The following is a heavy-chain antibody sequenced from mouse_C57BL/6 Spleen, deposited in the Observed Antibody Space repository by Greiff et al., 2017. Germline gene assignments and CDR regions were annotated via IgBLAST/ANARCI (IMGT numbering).Heavy chain of an antibody. CDR2: ISSGGDYI. D-gene: IGHD2-4*01. J-gene: IGHJ3*01. Sequence: EVQVVASGDGLVKPGGSLKLSCAASGFTFSSYAMSWVRQTPEKRLEWVAYISSGGDYIYYADTVKGRFTISRDNARNTLYLQMSILKSEDTAMYYCTGHDYDGAWFAYWGQGTLVTVSA. V-gene: IGHV5-9-1*02. CDR1: GFTFSSYA. CDR3: TGHDYDGAWFAY.